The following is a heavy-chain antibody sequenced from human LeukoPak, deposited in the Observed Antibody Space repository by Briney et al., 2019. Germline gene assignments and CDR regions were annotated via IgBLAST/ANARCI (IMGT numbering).Heavy chain of an antibody. D-gene: IGHD3-22*01. J-gene: IGHJ4*02. Sequence: ASVKVSCKASGGTFSSHTINWVRQAPGQGLEWMGGIIPIFGTANYAQKFQGRVTITAVESTSTAYMEVSSLRSEDTAVYYCARSSNRGPVVIGSSFDYWGQGTLVTVSS. V-gene: IGHV1-69*13. CDR2: IIPIFGTA. CDR3: ARSSNRGPVVIGSSFDY. CDR1: GGTFSSHT.